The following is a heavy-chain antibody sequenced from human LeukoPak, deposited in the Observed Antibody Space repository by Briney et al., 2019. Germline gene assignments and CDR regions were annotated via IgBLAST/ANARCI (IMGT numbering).Heavy chain of an antibody. Sequence: ASVKVSCKASGGTFSSYAISWVRQAPGQGLEWMGGIIPILGTANYAQKFQGGVTITADESTSTAYMELSSLRSEDTAVYYCARGTYYYDSSGYFFWGAAFDIWGQGTMVTVSS. V-gene: IGHV1-69*13. CDR3: ARGTYYYDSSGYFFWGAAFDI. J-gene: IGHJ3*02. CDR2: IIPILGTA. CDR1: GGTFSSYA. D-gene: IGHD3-22*01.